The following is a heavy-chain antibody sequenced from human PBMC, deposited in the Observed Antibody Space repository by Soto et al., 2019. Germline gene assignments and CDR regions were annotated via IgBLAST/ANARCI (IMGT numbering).Heavy chain of an antibody. Sequence: SETLSLTCTVSGGSIIGFYWSWMRQPPGKGLEWIGYIFYAGTTLYTPSLKSRVTISVDTSKNQFSLKLSSVTAADTAVYYCARESAGSGKNNWFDPWGQGILVTVSS. CDR2: IFYAGTT. CDR1: GGSIIGFY. J-gene: IGHJ5*02. CDR3: ARESAGSGKNNWFDP. D-gene: IGHD3-10*01. V-gene: IGHV4-59*12.